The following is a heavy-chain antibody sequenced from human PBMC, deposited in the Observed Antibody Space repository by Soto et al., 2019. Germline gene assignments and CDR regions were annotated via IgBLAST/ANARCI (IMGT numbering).Heavy chain of an antibody. CDR1: GFTFSSYS. J-gene: IGHJ4*02. D-gene: IGHD3-22*01. CDR2: ISGSGSTI. CDR3: ARXRGYYETSGSYMYNFDY. Sequence: PGGSLRLSCAASGFTFSSYSMNWVRQAPWKGLEWVSYISGSGSTIYYADSVKGRFTISRDNAKNSRYVQMNRLRDEDTAVYYCARXRGYYETSGSYMYNFDYWGQGTLVTVSS. V-gene: IGHV3-48*02.